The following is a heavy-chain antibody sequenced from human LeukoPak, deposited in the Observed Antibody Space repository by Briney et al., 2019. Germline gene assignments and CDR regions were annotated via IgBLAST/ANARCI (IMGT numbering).Heavy chain of an antibody. J-gene: IGHJ4*02. CDR2: IYYSGST. CDR3: ASITYYYDSSGYFSSFFDY. Sequence: SETLSLTCTVSGGSISSYYWSWIRQPPGKGLEWIGYIYYSGSTNYNPSLKSRVTISVDTSKNQFSLKLSSVTAADTAVYYCASITYYYDSSGYFSSFFDYWGQGTLVTVSS. V-gene: IGHV4-59*01. CDR1: GGSISSYY. D-gene: IGHD3-22*01.